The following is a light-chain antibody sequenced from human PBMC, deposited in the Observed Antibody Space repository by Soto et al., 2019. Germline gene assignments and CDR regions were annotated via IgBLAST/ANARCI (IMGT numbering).Light chain of an antibody. CDR2: GAS. Sequence: EIVMTQSPGTLSVSPGERATFSCRASQSVSSDLAWYQHKPGQGPTLLIYGASIRATGIAARFSGSGSGTEFTLTISSLQSEDFALYYCQQYNSYSYTFGQGTKLEIK. J-gene: IGKJ2*01. CDR1: QSVSSD. V-gene: IGKV3-15*01. CDR3: QQYNSYSYT.